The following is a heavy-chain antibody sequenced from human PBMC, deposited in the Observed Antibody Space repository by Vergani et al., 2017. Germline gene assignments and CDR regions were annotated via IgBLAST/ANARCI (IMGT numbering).Heavy chain of an antibody. CDR3: VRERGTTVVTTHDAFDI. CDR2: ISSSGSTI. J-gene: IGHJ3*02. CDR1: GFTFSDYY. D-gene: IGHD4-23*01. V-gene: IGHV3-11*04. Sequence: QVQLVESGGGLVKPGGSLRLSCAASGFTFSDYYMSWIRQAPGKGLEWVSYISSSGSTIYYADSVKGRFTISRDNAKNALYLQMNSLSAEDTAVYYCVRERGTTVVTTHDAFDIWGQGTMVTVSS.